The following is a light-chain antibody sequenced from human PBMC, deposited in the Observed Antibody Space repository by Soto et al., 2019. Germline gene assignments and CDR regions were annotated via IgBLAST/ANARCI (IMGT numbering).Light chain of an antibody. Sequence: EILLTQSPGTLPLSPGDRATLSCRASQSLTNSFLAWYQQKPGQTPRLLIYGASFRATDIPDRFSGSGSGTDFTLTISRLEPEDFAVYFCQQYGRLPLSFGGGTKVEIK. CDR3: QQYGRLPLS. J-gene: IGKJ4*01. CDR1: QSLTNSF. CDR2: GAS. V-gene: IGKV3-20*01.